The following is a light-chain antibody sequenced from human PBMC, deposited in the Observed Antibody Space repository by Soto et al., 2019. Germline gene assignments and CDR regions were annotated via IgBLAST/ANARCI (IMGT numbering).Light chain of an antibody. CDR1: QSVSSY. CDR2: DAS. V-gene: IGKV3-11*01. J-gene: IGKJ5*01. Sequence: EIVLTQSPATLSLSPGERATLSCRASQSVSSYLALYQQKPGQAPRLLLYDASNSATGIPARFSGSGSGTDFTPPISSLEPEDFAVYYCQQRSNWPSITFGQGTRLEIK. CDR3: QQRSNWPSIT.